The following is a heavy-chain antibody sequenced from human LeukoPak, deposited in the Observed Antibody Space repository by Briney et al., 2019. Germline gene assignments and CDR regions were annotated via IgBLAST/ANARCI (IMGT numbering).Heavy chain of an antibody. D-gene: IGHD3-9*01. V-gene: IGHV1-18*01. CDR1: GYTFSNYG. CDR3: ARVDLLTGYYFFDY. Sequence: ASVKVSCKASGYTFSNYGICWVRQAPGQGLEWVGWIRGDNGNTNYAQKLQGRVTMTTDTSTSTAYMELRSLGSDETAVYYCARVDLLTGYYFFDYWGQGTLVTVSS. J-gene: IGHJ4*02. CDR2: IRGDNGNT.